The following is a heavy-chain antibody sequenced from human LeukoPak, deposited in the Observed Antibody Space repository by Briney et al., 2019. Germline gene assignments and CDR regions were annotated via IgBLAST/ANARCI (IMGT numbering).Heavy chain of an antibody. J-gene: IGHJ6*02. D-gene: IGHD3-16*01. V-gene: IGHV1-8*02. CDR2: MNPNSGNT. Sequence: ASVKVSCKASGYTFTSYGISWVRQAPGQGLEWMGWMNPNSGNTGYAQKFQGRVTMTRNTSISTAYMELSSLRSEDTAVYYCARGSRGIYGMDVWGQGTTVTVSS. CDR3: ARGSRGIYGMDV. CDR1: GYTFTSYG.